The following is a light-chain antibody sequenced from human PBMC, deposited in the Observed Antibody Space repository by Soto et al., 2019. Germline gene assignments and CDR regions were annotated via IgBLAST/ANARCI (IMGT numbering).Light chain of an antibody. CDR2: DAS. J-gene: IGKJ4*01. Sequence: EIVLTQSPATLSLSPGERATLSCRASQSVSSYLAWYQQKPGPAPRLLIYDASNRATGIPARFSGSGSGTDFTLTISSLEPEDFAVYYCQQRSNWPPSLTFGGGTKVDIK. CDR3: QQRSNWPPSLT. CDR1: QSVSSY. V-gene: IGKV3-11*01.